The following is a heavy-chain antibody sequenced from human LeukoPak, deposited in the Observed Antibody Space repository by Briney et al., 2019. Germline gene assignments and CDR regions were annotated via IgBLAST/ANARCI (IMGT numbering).Heavy chain of an antibody. CDR1: GYSFTSYY. V-gene: IGHV1-46*01. D-gene: IGHD3-16*01. CDR3: ARDLEGGYYFDY. J-gene: IGHJ4*02. CDR2: INPSGGST. Sequence: ASVKVSCKASGYSFTSYYMHWVRQAPGQGLEWMGIINPSGGSTSYAQKFQGRVTMTRDMSTSTVYMELSSLRSEDTAVYYCARDLEGGYYFDYWGQGTLVTVSS.